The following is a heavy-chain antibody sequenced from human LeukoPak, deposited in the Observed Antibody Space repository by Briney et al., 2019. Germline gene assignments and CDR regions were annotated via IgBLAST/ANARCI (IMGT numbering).Heavy chain of an antibody. CDR2: ISSNGGST. CDR3: ARDGRYCSGGSCYYYGMDV. J-gene: IGHJ6*02. V-gene: IGHV3-64*01. CDR1: GFTFSSYA. D-gene: IGHD2-15*01. Sequence: PGGSLRLSCAASGFTFSSYAMHWVRQAPGKGLEYVSAISSNGGSTYYANSVKGRFTISRDNSKNTLYLQMGSLRAEDMAVYYCARDGRYCSGGSCYYYGMDVWGQGTTVTVSS.